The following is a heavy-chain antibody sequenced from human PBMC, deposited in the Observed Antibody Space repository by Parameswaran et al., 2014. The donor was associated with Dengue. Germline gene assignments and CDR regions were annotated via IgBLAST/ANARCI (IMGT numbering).Heavy chain of an antibody. V-gene: IGHV1-3*01. CDR3: ARDDGATQIAAVFDY. J-gene: IGHJ4*02. Sequence: WVRQAPGQRLEWMGWINAGNGNTKYSQKFQGRVTITRDTSASTAYMELSSLRSEDTAVYYCARDDGATQIAAVFDYWGQGTLVTVSS. D-gene: IGHD6-13*01. CDR2: INAGNGNT.